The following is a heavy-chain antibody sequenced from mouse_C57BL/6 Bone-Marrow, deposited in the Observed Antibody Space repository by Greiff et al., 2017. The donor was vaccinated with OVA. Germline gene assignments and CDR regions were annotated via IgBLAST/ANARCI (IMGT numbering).Heavy chain of an antibody. D-gene: IGHD1-1*01. Sequence: QVQLQQSGPGLVAPSQSLSITCTVSGFSLTSYGLDWVRQPPGKGLEWLGVILGGGSTNYNSALMSSLSISKDNSKSQVFLKMNSLQTDDTAMYYCAKRGTTVEEAWFAYWGQGTLVTVSA. CDR3: AKRGTTVEEAWFAY. V-gene: IGHV2-9*01. CDR2: ILGGGST. CDR1: GFSLTSYG. J-gene: IGHJ3*01.